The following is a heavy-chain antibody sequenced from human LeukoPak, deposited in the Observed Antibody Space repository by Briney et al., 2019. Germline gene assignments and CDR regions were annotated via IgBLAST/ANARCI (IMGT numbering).Heavy chain of an antibody. D-gene: IGHD5-18*01. Sequence: PGGSLRLSCAASGFTFSSYSMNWVRQPPGRGLEWVSYISSGSSTIYYADSVKGRLTISRDNAKNSLYLQMNSLRAEDTAVYYCARAYSGYTYGYHYWGQGTLVTVSS. J-gene: IGHJ4*02. CDR1: GFTFSSYS. CDR3: ARAYSGYTYGYHY. CDR2: ISSGSSTI. V-gene: IGHV3-48*01.